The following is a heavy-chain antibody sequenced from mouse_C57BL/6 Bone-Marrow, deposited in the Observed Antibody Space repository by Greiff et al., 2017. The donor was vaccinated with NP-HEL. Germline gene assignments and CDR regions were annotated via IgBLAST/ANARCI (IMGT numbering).Heavy chain of an antibody. D-gene: IGHD2-5*01. V-gene: IGHV5-6*01. CDR1: GFTFSSYG. Sequence: EVKLMESGGDLVKPGGSLKLSCAASGFTFSSYGMSWVRQTPDKRLEWVGTISSGGSYTYYPDSVKGRFTISRDNAKNTLYLQMSSLKSEDTARYYCARHYYSNYFDYWGQGTTLTVSS. J-gene: IGHJ2*01. CDR3: ARHYYSNYFDY. CDR2: ISSGGSYT.